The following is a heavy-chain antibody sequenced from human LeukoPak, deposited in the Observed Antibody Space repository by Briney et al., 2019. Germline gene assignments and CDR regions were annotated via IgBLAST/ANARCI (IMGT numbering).Heavy chain of an antibody. CDR2: IYYSGST. Sequence: KPSETLSLTCTVSGGSVSSGSYYWSWIRQPPGKGLEWIGYIYYSGSTNYNPSLKSRVTISVDTSKNQFSLKLSSVTAADTAVYYCARLEQFWSGLLYRGAFDIWGQGTMVTVSS. D-gene: IGHD3-3*01. CDR3: ARLEQFWSGLLYRGAFDI. J-gene: IGHJ3*02. V-gene: IGHV4-61*01. CDR1: GGSVSSGSYY.